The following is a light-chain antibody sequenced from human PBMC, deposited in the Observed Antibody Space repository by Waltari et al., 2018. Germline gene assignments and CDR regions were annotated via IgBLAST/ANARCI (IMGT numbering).Light chain of an antibody. J-gene: IGLJ3*02. CDR3: QTGGHGTWV. CDR2: VDSDGSH. Sequence: QLVLTQSPSASASLGASVTLTCTLSGGRRNDIIAGHQQQPEKGPRFLMKVDSDGSHSRGDEIPDRFSGSSSGAERYLIISSLQSEDEADYYCQTGGHGTWVFGGGTKLTVL. CDR1: GGRRNDI. V-gene: IGLV4-69*01.